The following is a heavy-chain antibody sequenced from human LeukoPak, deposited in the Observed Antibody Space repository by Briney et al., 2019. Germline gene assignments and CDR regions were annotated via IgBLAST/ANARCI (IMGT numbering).Heavy chain of an antibody. Sequence: ASVKVSCKTSGYTSTRYGITWVRQAPGQGLEWMGWISSDNGDTKYAQKFQGRVTMTTDTSTSTAYMELRSLRSDDTAVYYCARDPWELPAWGQGTLVTVSS. CDR3: ARDPWELPA. CDR1: GYTSTRYG. CDR2: ISSDNGDT. D-gene: IGHD1-26*01. V-gene: IGHV1-18*01. J-gene: IGHJ4*02.